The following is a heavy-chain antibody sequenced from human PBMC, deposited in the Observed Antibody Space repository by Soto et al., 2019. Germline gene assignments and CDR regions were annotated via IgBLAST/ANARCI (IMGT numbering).Heavy chain of an antibody. CDR3: ARRGVNIAAAVDLVFWFDP. CDR2: IYYSGST. Sequence: PSETLSLTCAVSGGSISSGGYSWSWIRQPPGKGLEWIGSIYYSGSTYYNPSLKSRVTISVDTSKNQFSLKLSSVTAADTAVYYCARRGVNIAAAVDLVFWFDPWGQGTLVTVAS. J-gene: IGHJ5*02. CDR1: GGSISSGGYS. V-gene: IGHV4-39*01. D-gene: IGHD6-13*01.